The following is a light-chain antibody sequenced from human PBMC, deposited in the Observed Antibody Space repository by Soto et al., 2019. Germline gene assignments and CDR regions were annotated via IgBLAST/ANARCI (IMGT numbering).Light chain of an antibody. CDR3: QQYNSYPWT. Sequence: DIQETKSPSTLSASVGDSVTITCRASQSISSWLAWYQQKPGKAPNLLIHKAYSLESGVQSRFSGSGSGTEFALTISSLQPDAFATYYCQQYNSYPWTLGQGTKVEIK. CDR2: KAY. V-gene: IGKV1-5*03. CDR1: QSISSW. J-gene: IGKJ1*01.